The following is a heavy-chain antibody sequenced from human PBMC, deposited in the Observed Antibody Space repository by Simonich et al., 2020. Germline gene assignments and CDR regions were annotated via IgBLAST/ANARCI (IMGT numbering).Heavy chain of an antibody. D-gene: IGHD6-13*01. CDR3: ARGLRVAAAGTAFQH. CDR1: GGSVSGYY. V-gene: IGHV4-34*01. J-gene: IGHJ1*01. CDR2: INHLGNT. Sequence: VQLQQWGAGLLKTSETLSLTCAVYGGSVSGYYWSLIRQTPGKGLESIGEINHLGNTNSNPYLKSRCTISVDTSKNQCSLKLSSVTAADTAVYYCARGLRVAAAGTAFQHWGQGTLVTVSS.